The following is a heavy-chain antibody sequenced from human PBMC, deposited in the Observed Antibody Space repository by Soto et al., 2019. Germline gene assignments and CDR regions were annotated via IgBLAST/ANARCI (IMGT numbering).Heavy chain of an antibody. CDR1: GGSISSGDYY. J-gene: IGHJ4*02. CDR2: IYYSGST. Sequence: PSETLSLTCTVSGGSISSGDYYWSWFRQPPGKGLEWIGYIYYSGSTYYNPSLKSRVTISVDTSKNQFSLKLSSVTAADTAVYYCASRKSSPYFDYWGQGTLVTVSS. CDR3: ASRKSSPYFDY. V-gene: IGHV4-30-4*01. D-gene: IGHD3-10*01.